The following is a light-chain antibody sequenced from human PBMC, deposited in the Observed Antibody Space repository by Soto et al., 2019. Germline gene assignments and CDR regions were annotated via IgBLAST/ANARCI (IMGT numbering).Light chain of an antibody. J-gene: IGKJ4*01. CDR2: KAP. V-gene: IGKV1-5*03. CDR1: QRFITC. CDR3: QQCNSYPLT. Sequence: DIQMTQSPSTLSPSVEERATITCRASQRFITCLAWYQEKPGKAPKVLIYKAPNLQSGVPSRFSGSGSGTEFTLTISSLQPDDIANYYCQQCNSYPLTFGGGTKVEIK.